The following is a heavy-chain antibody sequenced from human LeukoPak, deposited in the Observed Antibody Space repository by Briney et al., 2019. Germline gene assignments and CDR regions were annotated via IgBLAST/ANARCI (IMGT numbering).Heavy chain of an antibody. CDR1: GFTFSSYA. J-gene: IGHJ4*02. V-gene: IGHV3-33*06. CDR3: AKGTYYYDSSGYWFYFDY. Sequence: GGSLRLSCAASGFTFSSYAMSWVRQAPGKGLEWVAVIWYDGSNKYYADSVKGRFTISRDNSKNTLYLQMNSLRAEDTAVYYCAKGTYYYDSSGYWFYFDYWGQGTLVTVSS. CDR2: IWYDGSNK. D-gene: IGHD3-22*01.